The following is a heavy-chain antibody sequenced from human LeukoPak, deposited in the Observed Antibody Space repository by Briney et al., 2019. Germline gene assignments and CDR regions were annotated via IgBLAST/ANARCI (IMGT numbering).Heavy chain of an antibody. CDR2: I. D-gene: IGHD3-10*01. CDR3: AKGMGFGELLWAFDY. Sequence: PGGSLRLSCAASGFTFSSYGMHWVRQAPGEGLEWVALISVKGRFTVSRDNSKNTLYLQMNSLKTEDTAVYYCAKGMGFGELLWAFDYWGQGTLVTVSS. CDR1: GFTFSSYG. J-gene: IGHJ4*02. V-gene: IGHV3-30*02.